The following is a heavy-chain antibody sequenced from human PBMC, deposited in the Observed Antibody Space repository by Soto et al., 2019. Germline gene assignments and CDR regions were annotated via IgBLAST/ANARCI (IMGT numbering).Heavy chain of an antibody. CDR3: ARDFCAVPTCYDL. J-gene: IGHJ4*02. CDR1: GFTVSNYG. V-gene: IGHV3-33*01. Sequence: GGSLRLSCVASGFTVSNYGMHWVRQAPGKGLEWVAGIDYNEINQYYIDPVKDRFTISRDQSKNTLYLQMNSLRAEDTAVYYCARDFCAVPTCYDLWGQGVLVTVSS. D-gene: IGHD2-2*01. CDR2: IDYNEINQ.